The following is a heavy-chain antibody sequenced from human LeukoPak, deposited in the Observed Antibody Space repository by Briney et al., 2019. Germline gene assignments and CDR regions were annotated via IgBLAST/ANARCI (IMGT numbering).Heavy chain of an antibody. CDR1: GGSVSSASYY. V-gene: IGHV4-61*01. Sequence: SETLSLTCTVSGGSVSSASYYCSWIRQPPGKGLEWIGYIYYSGSTTYNPSLQSRVTISVDTSKNQFSLKLTPVTAADTAVYYCARVPQFNGLFDYWGQGTLVTVSS. J-gene: IGHJ4*02. CDR3: ARVPQFNGLFDY. D-gene: IGHD2-8*01. CDR2: IYYSGST.